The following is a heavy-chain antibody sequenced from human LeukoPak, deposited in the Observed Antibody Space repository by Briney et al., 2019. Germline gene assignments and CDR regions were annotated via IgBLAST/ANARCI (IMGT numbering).Heavy chain of an antibody. CDR3: ASIAESTPGNHQEYYGMDV. J-gene: IGHJ6*02. V-gene: IGHV1-69*02. CDR2: IIPIFGIA. D-gene: IGHD1-14*01. Sequence: SVKVSCKASGYTFSDYYIQWVRQAPAQGLEWMGRIIPIFGIANYAQKFQGRVTITADKSTSTAYMELSSLRSEDTAVYYCASIAESTPGNHQEYYGMDVWGQGTTVTVSS. CDR1: GYTFSDYY.